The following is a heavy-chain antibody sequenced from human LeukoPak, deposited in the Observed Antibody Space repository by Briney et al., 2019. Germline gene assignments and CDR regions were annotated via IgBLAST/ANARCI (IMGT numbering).Heavy chain of an antibody. CDR1: GGSISSHY. Sequence: SKTLSLTCAVSGGSISSHYWSWIRQPPGKGLEWIGYIYYSGSTNYNPSLKSRVTISVDTSKNQFSLKLSSVTAADTAVYYCARDSGYDTFGYGYWGQGTLVTVSP. CDR3: ARDSGYDTFGYGY. D-gene: IGHD5-12*01. CDR2: IYYSGST. V-gene: IGHV4-59*11. J-gene: IGHJ4*02.